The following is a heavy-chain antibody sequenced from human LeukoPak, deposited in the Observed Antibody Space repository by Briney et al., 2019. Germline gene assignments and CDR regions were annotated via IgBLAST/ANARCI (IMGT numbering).Heavy chain of an antibody. J-gene: IGHJ4*02. CDR2: ISGSGGST. CDR1: GFTFSSYS. V-gene: IGHV3-23*01. D-gene: IGHD3-22*01. Sequence: PGGSLRLSCAASGFTFSSYSMNWVRQAPGKGLEWVSAISGSGGSTYYADSVKGRFTISRDNSKNTLYLQMNSLRAEDTAVYYCASHHYYDSSGLDDYFDYWGQGTLVTVSS. CDR3: ASHHYYDSSGLDDYFDY.